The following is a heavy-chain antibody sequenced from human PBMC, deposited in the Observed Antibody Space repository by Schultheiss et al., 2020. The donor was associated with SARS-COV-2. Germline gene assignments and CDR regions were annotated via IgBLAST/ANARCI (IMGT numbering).Heavy chain of an antibody. CDR3: ARAGYQLLERYYFDY. CDR1: GGSISSYY. Sequence: SETLSLTCTVSGGSISSYYWGWIRQPPGKGLEWIGSIYYSGSTYYNPSLKSRVTIYVDTSKNQFSLKLSSVTAADTAVYYCARAGYQLLERYYFDYWCQGTMLTVAS. V-gene: IGHV4-39*07. D-gene: IGHD2-2*01. CDR2: IYYSGST. J-gene: IGHJ4*02.